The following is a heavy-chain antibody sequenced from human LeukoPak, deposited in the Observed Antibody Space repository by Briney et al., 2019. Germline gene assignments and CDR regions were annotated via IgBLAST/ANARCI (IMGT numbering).Heavy chain of an antibody. Sequence: SETLSLTCAGYGGSFSGYYWSWLRQPPGKGLEWIGVINHCGSTKYNPSLKSRVSISVDPSKNQFSLKLSSVTAADTAVYYCASSGETTVTTYYYYGMAVWGQGTTVTVSS. J-gene: IGHJ6*02. CDR1: GGSFSGYY. CDR3: ASSGETTVTTYYYYGMAV. CDR2: INHCGST. D-gene: IGHD4-17*01. V-gene: IGHV4-34*01.